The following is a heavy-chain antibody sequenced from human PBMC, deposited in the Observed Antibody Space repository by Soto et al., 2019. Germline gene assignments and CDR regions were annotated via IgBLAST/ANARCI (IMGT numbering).Heavy chain of an antibody. D-gene: IGHD4-17*01. CDR1: GFIFSDHA. J-gene: IGHJ4*02. V-gene: IGHV3-23*01. Sequence: EVQLLESGGGLVQPGGSLRLSCAASGFIFSDHALTWVRQAPGKGLEWVSGISASGGRTYYADSVKGRFTISRDNSKNTMSLQVISLRAENTAVYYCARGGRYGDYLAYWGQGTVVTVSS. CDR3: ARGGRYGDYLAY. CDR2: ISASGGRT.